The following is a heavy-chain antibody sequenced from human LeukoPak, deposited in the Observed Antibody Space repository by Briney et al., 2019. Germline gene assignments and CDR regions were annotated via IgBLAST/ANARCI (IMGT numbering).Heavy chain of an antibody. CDR2: IYYSGST. Sequence: PSETLSLTCTVSGGSIRTYYWSWIRQPPGKGLEWIGYIYYSGSTNYNPSLKSRVPISVDTSKNQFSLKLTSVTAADTAVYYCARAVGATTGNFDYWGQGTLVTVSS. CDR1: GGSIRTYY. CDR3: ARAVGATTGNFDY. J-gene: IGHJ4*02. D-gene: IGHD1-26*01. V-gene: IGHV4-59*01.